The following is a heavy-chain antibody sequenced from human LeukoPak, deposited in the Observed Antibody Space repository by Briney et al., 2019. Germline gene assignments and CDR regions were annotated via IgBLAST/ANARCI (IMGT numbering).Heavy chain of an antibody. CDR1: GYTLTELS. J-gene: IGHJ3*02. Sequence: GASVKVSCKVSGYTLTELSMHWVRQAPGKGLEWMGGFDPEDGETIYAQKFQGRVAMTEDTSTETAYMELSSLRSEDTAVYYCATQRYSYGSTDAFDIGGQGTMVTVSS. CDR2: FDPEDGET. CDR3: ATQRYSYGSTDAFDI. V-gene: IGHV1-24*01. D-gene: IGHD5-18*01.